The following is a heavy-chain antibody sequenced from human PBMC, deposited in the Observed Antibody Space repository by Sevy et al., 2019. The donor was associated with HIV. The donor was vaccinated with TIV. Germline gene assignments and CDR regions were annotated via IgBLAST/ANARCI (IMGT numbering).Heavy chain of an antibody. V-gene: IGHV3-53*01. CDR3: ASSSMRAPSWFDP. J-gene: IGHJ5*02. CDR1: GFTVSSNY. Sequence: GGSLRLSCAASGFTVSSNYMSWVRQAPGKGLEWVSVIYIGGCTYYADSVKGRFTISIDNSKNTLYLQMNSLRAEDTDVYYCASSSMRAPSWFDPWGQGTLVTVSS. CDR2: IYIGGCT. D-gene: IGHD2-2*01.